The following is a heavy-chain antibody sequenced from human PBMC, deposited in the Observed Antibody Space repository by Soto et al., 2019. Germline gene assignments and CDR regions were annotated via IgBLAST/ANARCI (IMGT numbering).Heavy chain of an antibody. Sequence: SVKVSCKASGRTFSSYAISWVRQAPGQGLEWMGGIIPIFGTANYAQKFQGRVTITADESTSTAYMELSSLRSEDTAVYYCADHYYYGSGTPYYYYGMDVWGQGTTVTVSS. V-gene: IGHV1-69*13. CDR3: ADHYYYGSGTPYYYYGMDV. CDR2: IIPIFGTA. CDR1: GRTFSSYA. D-gene: IGHD3-10*01. J-gene: IGHJ6*02.